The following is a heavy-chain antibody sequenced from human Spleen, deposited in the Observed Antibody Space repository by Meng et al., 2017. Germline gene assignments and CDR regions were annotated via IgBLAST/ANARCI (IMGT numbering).Heavy chain of an antibody. CDR3: GRDRGSYYGGWFDY. Sequence: QVEPLRAARSLVKPLGDIASTCGGFGGCISRKNWWSCVRQPPGKGLEWIGEIYHSGSINYNPSLKGRVTISVDKSKNQFSLKLMSVTAADKAVYYCGRDRGSYYGGWFDYWGQGTLVTVSS. J-gene: IGHJ5*01. CDR2: IYHSGSI. D-gene: IGHD1-26*01. V-gene: IGHV4-4*02. CDR1: GGCISRKNW.